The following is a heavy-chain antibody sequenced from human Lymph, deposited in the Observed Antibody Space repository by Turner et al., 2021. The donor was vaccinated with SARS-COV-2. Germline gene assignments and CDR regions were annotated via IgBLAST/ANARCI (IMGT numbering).Heavy chain of an antibody. J-gene: IGHJ5*02. D-gene: IGHD2-21*02. CDR3: ARQTVNNWVDP. CDR2: ICYRGST. CDR1: GGPMNNNY. V-gene: IGHV4-59*01. Sequence: QVQLQESGPRLVKPLETLSLTCTVSGGPMNNNYWSWIRQPPGKRLEWIGFICYRGSTNNNPSLKSRVTISVDTSENQFSLKLTSVTASDTAIYYCARQTVNNWVDPWGQGTLVTVSS.